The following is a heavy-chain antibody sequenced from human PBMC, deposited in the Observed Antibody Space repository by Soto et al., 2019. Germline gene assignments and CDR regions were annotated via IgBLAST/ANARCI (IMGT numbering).Heavy chain of an antibody. CDR1: GGSISSGDYY. D-gene: IGHD2-15*01. CDR2: IYHSGGT. Sequence: SETLSLTCTVSGGSISSGDYYWSWIRQHPGKGLEWIGYIYHSGGTYYNPSLKSRVTISVDRSKNQFSLKLSSVTAADTAVYYCARGQVVAAQHWGQGTLVTVSS. V-gene: IGHV4-30-2*01. CDR3: ARGQVVAAQH. J-gene: IGHJ4*02.